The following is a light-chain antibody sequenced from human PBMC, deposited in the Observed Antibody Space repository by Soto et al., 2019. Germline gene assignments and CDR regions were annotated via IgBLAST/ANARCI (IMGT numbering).Light chain of an antibody. CDR3: AAWDDSLSGSYV. Sequence: QTVVTQPPSASGTPGQRVTVSCSGSSSNIGNNYVFWYQHLPGTAPKLLIYRNDQRPSGVSDRFSGSKSGTSASLAISGLRSEDEADYYCAAWDDSLSGSYVFGTGTKLTVL. V-gene: IGLV1-47*01. CDR2: RND. J-gene: IGLJ1*01. CDR1: SSNIGNNY.